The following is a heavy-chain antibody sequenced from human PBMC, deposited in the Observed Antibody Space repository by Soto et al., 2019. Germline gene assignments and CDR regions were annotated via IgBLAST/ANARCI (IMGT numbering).Heavy chain of an antibody. Sequence: EVQLVESGEGLVQPGGSLRLSCAASGFTFSSYNIHWIRQAPGKGLEFVSAISRSGDRTYYADSVKGRFTITRDNSKNTVWLQMGSLRAEDMAVYYCARARCCSGQCYYFDYWGRGALVSVSS. V-gene: IGHV3-64*02. CDR1: GFTFSSYN. J-gene: IGHJ4*02. CDR2: ISRSGDRT. CDR3: ARARCCSGQCYYFDY. D-gene: IGHD2-15*01.